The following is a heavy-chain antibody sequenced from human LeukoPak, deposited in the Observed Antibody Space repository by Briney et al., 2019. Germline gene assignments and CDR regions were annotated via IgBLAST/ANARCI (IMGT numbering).Heavy chain of an antibody. Sequence: ETLSLTCAVYGGSFSGYYWSWVRQAPGKGLVWVSRINSDGSSTIYADSVKGRFTISRDNAKNTLYLQMNSLRVEDTAVYYCVRDWYYAPDYWGQGTLVTVSS. J-gene: IGHJ4*02. CDR3: VRDWYYAPDY. CDR2: INSDGSST. D-gene: IGHD2-2*01. CDR1: GGSFSGYY. V-gene: IGHV3-74*01.